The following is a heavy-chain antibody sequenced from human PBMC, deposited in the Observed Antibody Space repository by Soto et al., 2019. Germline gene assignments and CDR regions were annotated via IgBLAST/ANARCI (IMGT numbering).Heavy chain of an antibody. V-gene: IGHV4-59*11. J-gene: IGHJ4*02. CDR2: IHYSGST. D-gene: IGHD2-15*01. CDR1: GGSIISHY. CDR3: ARGGWSLDY. Sequence: PSETLSLTCSVSGGSIISHYWSWIRQPPGKGLEWIGYIHYSGSTDYNPSLKSRLTISVDTSKNQFSLKLSSVTAADTAVYYCARGGWSLDYWGQGNLVTVSS.